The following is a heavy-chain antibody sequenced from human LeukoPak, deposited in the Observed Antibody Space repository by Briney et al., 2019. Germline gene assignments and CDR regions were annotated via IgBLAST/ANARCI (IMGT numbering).Heavy chain of an antibody. CDR2: IYYSGST. V-gene: IGHV4-39*01. D-gene: IGHD6-19*01. CDR1: GGPISSSSYY. CDR3: ARWCIAVAGTAADY. J-gene: IGHJ4*02. Sequence: PSETLSLTCTVSGGPISSSSYYWGWIRQPPGKGLEWIGSIYYSGSTYYNPSLKSRVTISVDTSKNQFSLKLSSVTAADTAVYYCARWCIAVAGTAADYWGQGTLVTVSS.